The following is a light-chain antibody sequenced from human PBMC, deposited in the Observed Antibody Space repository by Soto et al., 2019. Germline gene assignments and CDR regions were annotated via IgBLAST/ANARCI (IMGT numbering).Light chain of an antibody. V-gene: IGKV4-1*01. J-gene: IGKJ1*01. CDR3: QQYYSTPPT. Sequence: DIVMTQSPDSLAVSLGERATINCKSSQSVLYSSNNKNYLAWYQQKPGQPPKLLIYWASTRESGVPDRFSGSGSGTDFTLTINSLQAEDVAVYYCQQYYSTPPTFGQGTKVDIK. CDR1: QSVLYSSNNKNY. CDR2: WAS.